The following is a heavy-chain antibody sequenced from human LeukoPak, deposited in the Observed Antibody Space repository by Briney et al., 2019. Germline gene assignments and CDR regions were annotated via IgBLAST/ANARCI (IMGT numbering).Heavy chain of an antibody. CDR2: INQAGSVQ. D-gene: IGHD5-12*01. CDR1: GFTFRSYW. V-gene: IGHV3-7*01. Sequence: GGSLRLSCAASGFTFRSYWMSWVRQAPGEGLERVANINQAGSVQYYVTSVKGRFTISRDNAKNSLYVQMNNLREEDTAVYYCARVGYSGWNLEYWGQGTLVTVSS. J-gene: IGHJ4*02. CDR3: ARVGYSGWNLEY.